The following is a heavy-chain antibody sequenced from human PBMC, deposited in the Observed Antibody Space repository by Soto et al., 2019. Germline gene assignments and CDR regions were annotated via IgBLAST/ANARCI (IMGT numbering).Heavy chain of an antibody. V-gene: IGHV1-69*13. D-gene: IGHD3-16*02. Sequence: SVKVSCKASGYTFSSYAISWVRQAPGQGLEWMGGIIPIFGTANYAQKFQGRVTITADESTSTAYMELSSLRSEDTAVYYCARGVITFGGVIVPPYDYWGQGTLVTVSS. J-gene: IGHJ4*02. CDR1: GYTFSSYA. CDR3: ARGVITFGGVIVPPYDY. CDR2: IIPIFGTA.